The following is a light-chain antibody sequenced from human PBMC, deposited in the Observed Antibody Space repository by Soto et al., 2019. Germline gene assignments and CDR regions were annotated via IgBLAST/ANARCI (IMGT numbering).Light chain of an antibody. CDR3: SSYTSSSTWL. Sequence: QSALTQPASVSGSPGQSITISCTGTSSDVGAYNYVSWYQQHPGTAPKLMIYEVSNRPSGVSNRFSGSKSANTASLTISGLQAGDAADYYCSSYTSSSTWLFGGGTKLTVL. CDR1: SSDVGAYNY. CDR2: EVS. J-gene: IGLJ3*02. V-gene: IGLV2-14*03.